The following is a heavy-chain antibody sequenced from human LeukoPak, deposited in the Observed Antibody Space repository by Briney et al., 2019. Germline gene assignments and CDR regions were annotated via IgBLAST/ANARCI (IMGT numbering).Heavy chain of an antibody. CDR2: IYYSGST. V-gene: IGHV4-59*01. Sequence: SETLSLTCTVSGGSISSYYWSWIRQPPGKGLEWIGYIYYSGSTNYNPSLKSRVTISVDTSKNQFSLKLSSVTAADTAVYYCARTPYYYGSGSYSRCYYMDVWGKGTTVTISS. CDR3: ARTPYYYGSGSYSRCYYMDV. D-gene: IGHD3-10*01. J-gene: IGHJ6*03. CDR1: GGSISSYY.